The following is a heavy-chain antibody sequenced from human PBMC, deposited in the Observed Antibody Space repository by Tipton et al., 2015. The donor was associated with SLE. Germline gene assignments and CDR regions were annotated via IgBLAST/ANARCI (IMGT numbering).Heavy chain of an antibody. D-gene: IGHD1-1*01. CDR2: IYSAGAR. CDR3: AREGNWNGEFDY. V-gene: IGHV3-23*03. J-gene: IGHJ4*02. Sequence: GSLRLSCAASGFTFNNYAMTWVRQAPGKGLEWVSVIYSAGARYYAQSVKGRFTISRDNSKNSLYLQMNSLRAEDTAVYYCAREGNWNGEFDYWGQGTLVTVSS. CDR1: GFTFNNYA.